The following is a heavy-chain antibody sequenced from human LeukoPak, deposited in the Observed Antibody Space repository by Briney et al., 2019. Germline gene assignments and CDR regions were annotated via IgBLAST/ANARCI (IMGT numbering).Heavy chain of an antibody. CDR2: ISGSGDNT. CDR3: AKGSYYDSSGSFYFDY. CDR1: GFTFSSYA. J-gene: IGHJ4*02. V-gene: IGHV3-23*01. D-gene: IGHD3-22*01. Sequence: PGGSLRLSCAASGFTFSSYAMSWNRQAPGKGLEWVSGISGSGDNTYYADSVKGRFTISRDSSKNTLYVQVNSLGTEDTAAYYCAKGSYYDSSGSFYFDYWGQGTLVTVSS.